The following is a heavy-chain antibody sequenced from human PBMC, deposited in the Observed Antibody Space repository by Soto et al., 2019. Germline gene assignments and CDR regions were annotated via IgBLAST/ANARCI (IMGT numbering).Heavy chain of an antibody. J-gene: IGHJ4*02. Sequence: QVQLVQSGAEVKKPGASVKVSCKASGYTFTSYGISWVRQAPGQGLEWMGWISAYNGNTNYTQKLQGRVTMTTDTSTSTAYRELRSLRSDDTAVYYCARESYYYDSSGYYDYWGQGTLVTVSS. D-gene: IGHD3-22*01. CDR2: ISAYNGNT. CDR3: ARESYYYDSSGYYDY. CDR1: GYTFTSYG. V-gene: IGHV1-18*01.